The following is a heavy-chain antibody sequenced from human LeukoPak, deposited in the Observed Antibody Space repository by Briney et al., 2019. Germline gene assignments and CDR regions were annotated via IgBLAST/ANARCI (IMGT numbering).Heavy chain of an antibody. Sequence: PSETLSLTCTVSAYSITRGYHWGWIRQPPGKGLEWIGRISGSGTITYNPALQSRLSISIDTSKNQFSLKLMSVTAADTAVYYCARDSGTTGEVKFDPWGQGTLVTVSS. D-gene: IGHD3-10*01. V-gene: IGHV4-38-2*02. J-gene: IGHJ5*02. CDR1: AYSITRGYH. CDR2: ISGSGTI. CDR3: ARDSGTTGEVKFDP.